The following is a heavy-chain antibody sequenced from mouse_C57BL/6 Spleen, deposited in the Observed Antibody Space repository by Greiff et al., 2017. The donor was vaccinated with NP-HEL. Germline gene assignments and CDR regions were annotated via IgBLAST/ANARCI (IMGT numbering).Heavy chain of an antibody. CDR2: IDPSDSYT. J-gene: IGHJ4*01. CDR3: APLADSGY. V-gene: IGHV1-50*01. Sequence: QVQLQQPGAELVKPGASVKLSCKASGYTFTSYWMQWVKQRPGQGLEWIGEIDPSDSYTNYNQKFKGKATLTVDTSSSTAYMQLSSLTSEDSAVYYCAPLADSGYWGQGTSVTVSS. D-gene: IGHD3-1*01. CDR1: GYTFTSYW.